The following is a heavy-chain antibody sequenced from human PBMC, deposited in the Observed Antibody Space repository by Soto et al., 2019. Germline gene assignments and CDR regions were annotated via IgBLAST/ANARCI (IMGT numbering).Heavy chain of an antibody. Sequence: QVQLVQSGAEVKEPGASMKVSCKASGYTFTSHAIHCVRQAPGQRLEWMGRINAGSGNTRYSEKFQFRGAMTRDTSATTGYMELSSLRSEDTGVYYCARAASIAASGIFFQHWGQGTPVIVSS. CDR3: ARAASIAASGIFFQH. D-gene: IGHD3-3*02. CDR1: GYTFTSHA. V-gene: IGHV1-3*01. J-gene: IGHJ1*01. CDR2: INAGSGNT.